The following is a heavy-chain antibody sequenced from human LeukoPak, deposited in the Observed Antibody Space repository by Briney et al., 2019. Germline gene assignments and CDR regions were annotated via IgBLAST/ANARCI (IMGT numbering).Heavy chain of an antibody. V-gene: IGHV3-74*03. CDR3: ASSISIFGRLY. CDR1: GFTVSSYW. Sequence: GGSLRLSCAVSGFTVSSYWMHWVRQAPGKGLVWVSRVTNDGKTTKYADSVKGRFTISRDNAKNTLYLQMNSLRAEDTGVYYCASSISIFGRLYWGQGTLITVSS. J-gene: IGHJ4*02. CDR2: VTNDGKTT. D-gene: IGHD3-3*01.